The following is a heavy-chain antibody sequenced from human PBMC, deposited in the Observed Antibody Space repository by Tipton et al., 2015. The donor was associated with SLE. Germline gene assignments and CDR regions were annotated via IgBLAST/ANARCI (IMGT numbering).Heavy chain of an antibody. CDR3: ARTSTYYDFWSGSYYYYYYMDV. D-gene: IGHD3-3*01. V-gene: IGHV4-34*01. J-gene: IGHJ6*03. CDR1: GGSFSGYY. CDR2: INQSGST. Sequence: TLSLTCAVYGGSFSGYYWSWIRQPPGKGLEWIGEINQSGSTNNNPSLKSRVTISVDTSKNQFSLKLSSVTAADTAVYYCARTSTYYDFWSGSYYYYYYMDVWGKGTTVTVSS.